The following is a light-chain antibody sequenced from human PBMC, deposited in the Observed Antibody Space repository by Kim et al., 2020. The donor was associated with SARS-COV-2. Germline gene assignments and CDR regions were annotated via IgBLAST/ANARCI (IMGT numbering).Light chain of an antibody. CDR2: DVT. CDR1: RSDVGAYNY. V-gene: IGLV2-14*03. CDR3: SSYMPTTIFV. J-gene: IGLJ2*01. Sequence: GQSITITCTGTRSDVGAYNYVSWYQQHPGKAPKLIIYDVTNRPSGVSNRFSGSKSDNTASLTISGLQAEDEADYYCSSYMPTTIFVFGGGTKLTVL.